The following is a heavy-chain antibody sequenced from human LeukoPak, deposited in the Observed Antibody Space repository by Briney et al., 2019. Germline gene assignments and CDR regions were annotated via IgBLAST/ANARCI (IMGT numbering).Heavy chain of an antibody. Sequence: ASVKVSCKASGYTFTRYYMHWVRQAPGQGLGWMGIINPSGGSTSYAQKFQGRVTMTRDMSTSTVYMELSSLRSEDTAVYYCARAVAAGVYYYYYYMDVWGKGTTVTVSS. CDR1: GYTFTRYY. D-gene: IGHD6-13*01. CDR2: INPSGGST. CDR3: ARAVAAGVYYYYYYMDV. V-gene: IGHV1-46*01. J-gene: IGHJ6*03.